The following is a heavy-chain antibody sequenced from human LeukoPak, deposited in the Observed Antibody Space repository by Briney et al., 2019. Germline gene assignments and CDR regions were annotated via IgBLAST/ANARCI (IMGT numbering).Heavy chain of an antibody. Sequence: KASETLSLTCAAYGGSFSGYYWSWIRQPPGKGLGWIEEINHSGSTNYNPSLKSRVTISVDTSKNQFSLKLSSVTAADTAVYYCARFPATLGYYYWYFDLWGRGTLVTVSS. J-gene: IGHJ2*01. CDR3: ARFPATLGYYYWYFDL. CDR2: INHSGST. V-gene: IGHV4-34*01. D-gene: IGHD1-26*01. CDR1: GGSFSGYY.